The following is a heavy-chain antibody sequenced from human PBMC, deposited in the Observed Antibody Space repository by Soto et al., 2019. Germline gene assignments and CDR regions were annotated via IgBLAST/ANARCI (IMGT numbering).Heavy chain of an antibody. CDR1: GYSFTSYW. D-gene: IGHD6-13*01. CDR3: ARTSAGGKYYYGMDV. J-gene: IGHJ6*02. CDR2: IYPGDSDT. Sequence: GESLKISCKGSGYSFTSYWIGWVRQMPVKGLEWMGIIYPGDSDTRYSPSFQGQVTISTDKSISTAYLQWSSLKASDTAMYYCARTSAGGKYYYGMDVWGHGTTVTVSS. V-gene: IGHV5-51*01.